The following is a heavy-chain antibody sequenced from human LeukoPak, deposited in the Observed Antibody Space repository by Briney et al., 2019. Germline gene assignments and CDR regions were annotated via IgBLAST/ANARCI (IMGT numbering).Heavy chain of an antibody. J-gene: IGHJ6*03. CDR1: GGTFSSYA. V-gene: IGHV1-69*13. CDR3: AIRAPAAYYYYYYMDV. D-gene: IGHD2-2*01. Sequence: ASVKVSCKASGGTFSSYAISWVRQAPGQGLEWMGGIIPIFGTANYAQKFQGRVTITADESTSTAYMELSSLRSEDTAVYYCAIRAPAAYYYYYYMDVWGKGTTVTVSS. CDR2: IIPIFGTA.